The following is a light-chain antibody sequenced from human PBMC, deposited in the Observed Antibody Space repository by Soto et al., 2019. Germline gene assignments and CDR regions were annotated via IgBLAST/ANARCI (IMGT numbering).Light chain of an antibody. J-gene: IGLJ1*01. CDR2: EVS. CDR3: SSYTSSSTLGV. CDR1: SSDVGGYNY. Sequence: QSLLTNSASVSGSPGQSITISCTGTSSDVGGYNYVSWYQQHPGKAPKLMIYEVSNRPSGVSNRFSGSKSGNTASLTISGLQAEDEADYYCSSYTSSSTLGVFGTGTKVTVL. V-gene: IGLV2-14*01.